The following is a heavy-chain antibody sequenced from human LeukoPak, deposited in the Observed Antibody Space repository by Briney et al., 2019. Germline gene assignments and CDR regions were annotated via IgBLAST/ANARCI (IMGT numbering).Heavy chain of an antibody. D-gene: IGHD2-21*01. Sequence: GGSLRLSCAASGFTFSSYSMNWVRQAPGKGLEWVANIKQDGSEKYYVDSVKGRFTISRDNDKNSLYLQMNSLRAEDTAVYYCARDAIPECFDYWGQGTLVTVSS. J-gene: IGHJ4*02. V-gene: IGHV3-7*01. CDR2: IKQDGSEK. CDR3: ARDAIPECFDY. CDR1: GFTFSSYS.